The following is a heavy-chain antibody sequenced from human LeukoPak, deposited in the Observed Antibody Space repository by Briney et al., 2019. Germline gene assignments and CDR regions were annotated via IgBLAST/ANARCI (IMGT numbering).Heavy chain of an antibody. J-gene: IGHJ4*02. V-gene: IGHV1-46*01. D-gene: IGHD6-13*01. CDR3: ARGLGSWLNGYYFDY. CDR2: INPSGGST. CDR1: GYTFTSYY. Sequence: ASVKVSCKASGYTFTSYYMHWVPQAPGQGLEWMGIINPSGGSTSYAQKFQGRVTMTTDTSTSTAYMELRSLRSDDTAVYYCARGLGSWLNGYYFDYWGQGTLVTVSS.